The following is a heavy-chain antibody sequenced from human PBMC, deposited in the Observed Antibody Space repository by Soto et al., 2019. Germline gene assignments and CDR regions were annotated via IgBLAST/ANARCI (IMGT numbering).Heavy chain of an antibody. CDR2: TYTSGST. D-gene: IGHD2-2*01. J-gene: IGHJ4*02. Sequence: QVQLQESGPGLVKPSETLSLTCTVSGGSISSYYWSWIRQPAGKGLQWIGRTYTSGSTNYNPSLKSRVTMSVDTSKNQFSLKLSSVTAADTAVYYCARACSSTSCYDVFDSWGQGTLVTVSS. V-gene: IGHV4-4*07. CDR1: GGSISSYY. CDR3: ARACSSTSCYDVFDS.